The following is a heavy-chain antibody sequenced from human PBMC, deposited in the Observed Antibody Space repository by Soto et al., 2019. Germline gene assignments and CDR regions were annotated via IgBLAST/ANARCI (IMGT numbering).Heavy chain of an antibody. CDR3: AREWGLLPYYVMNV. V-gene: IGHV4-61*03. CDR1: GDSVTSGSYY. CDR2: ISYTGRT. J-gene: IGHJ6*02. Sequence: SETLSLTCIVSGDSVTSGSYYWTWLRQPPGKGLEWIGYISYTGRTKYNPSLQSRVTISVDTSKNDFSLNLSSVTAADTAVYFCAREWGLLPYYVMNVWGHGAAVTVSS. D-gene: IGHD7-27*01.